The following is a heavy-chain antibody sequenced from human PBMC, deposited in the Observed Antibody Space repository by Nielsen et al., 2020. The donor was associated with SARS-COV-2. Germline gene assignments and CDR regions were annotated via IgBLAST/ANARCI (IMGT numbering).Heavy chain of an antibody. CDR2: IWYDGSNK. V-gene: IGHV3-33*01. CDR1: GFTFSSYG. CDR3: GRVHFSSLTVGDY. D-gene: IGHD3-16*01. Sequence: GGSLRLSCAASGFTFSSYGMHWVRQATGKGLEWVAVIWYDGSNKYYADSVKGRFTISRDNAKNSLYLQMNSLRVEDTAVYYCGRVHFSSLTVGDYWGQGTLVTVSS. J-gene: IGHJ4*02.